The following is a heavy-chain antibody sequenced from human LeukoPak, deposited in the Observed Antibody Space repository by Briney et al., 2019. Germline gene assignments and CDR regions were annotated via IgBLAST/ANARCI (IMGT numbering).Heavy chain of an antibody. V-gene: IGHV4-38-2*02. CDR2: INHSGST. J-gene: IGHJ5*02. D-gene: IGHD6-13*01. Sequence: SETLSLTCTVSGYSISSGYYWSWIRQPPGKGLEWIGEINHSGSTNYNPSLKSRVTISVDTSKNQFSLKLSSVTAADTAVYYCARSASSSCPYWFDPWGQGTLVTVSS. CDR1: GYSISSGYY. CDR3: ARSASSSCPYWFDP.